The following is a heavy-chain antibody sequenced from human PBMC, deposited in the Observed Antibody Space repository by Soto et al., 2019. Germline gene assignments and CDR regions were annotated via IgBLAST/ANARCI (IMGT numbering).Heavy chain of an antibody. V-gene: IGHV4-31*03. CDR1: GGSISSGGYY. CDR2: IYYSGST. D-gene: IGHD1-1*01. J-gene: IGHJ4*02. Sequence: PSETMALTCTVSGGSISSGGYYWSWIRQHPGKGLEWIGYIYYSGSTYYNPSLKSRVTISVDTSKNQFSLKLSSVTAADTAVYYCARVPGTDHYFDYWGQGTLVTVSS. CDR3: ARVPGTDHYFDY.